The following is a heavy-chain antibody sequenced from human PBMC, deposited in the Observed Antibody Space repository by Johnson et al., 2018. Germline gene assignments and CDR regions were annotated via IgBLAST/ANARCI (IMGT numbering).Heavy chain of an antibody. V-gene: IGHV3-23*04. D-gene: IGHD1-26*01. CDR1: RFTFSSSG. J-gene: IGHJ6*03. CDR2: IRGSGGST. Sequence: VQLVQSGGGVVQPGRSLRLSCAPSRFTFSSSGTHWVRQSPGKGLEWVSAIRGSGGSTYYADSVKGRFTLSRDNSKNTLVLQMNSLKAEDTAVYYCAKDVEGSYYFYHYMDVGGKGTTVNVSS. CDR3: AKDVEGSYYFYHYMDV.